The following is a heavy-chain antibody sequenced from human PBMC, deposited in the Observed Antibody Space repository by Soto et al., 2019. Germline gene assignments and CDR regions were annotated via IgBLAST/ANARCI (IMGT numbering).Heavy chain of an antibody. J-gene: IGHJ3*02. Sequence: GGSLRLSCTASGFIFSTYAMNWVRQAPGKGLEWVSAISSGGDTTYYAESVRGRFTISRDNSINTLYLQMSRLRTEDTAVYYCAYPRGYGRFDAVDIWGRGTMVTVSS. CDR1: GFIFSTYA. V-gene: IGHV3-23*01. CDR2: ISSGGDTT. D-gene: IGHD4-17*01. CDR3: AYPRGYGRFDAVDI.